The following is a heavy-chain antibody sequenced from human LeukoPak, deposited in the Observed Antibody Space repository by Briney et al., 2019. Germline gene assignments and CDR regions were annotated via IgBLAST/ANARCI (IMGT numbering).Heavy chain of an antibody. J-gene: IGHJ4*02. Sequence: GRSLRLSCAASGFTLGSYGMHWVRQAPGKGLEWVASISYDGSNEYYGDSVKGRFSVSRDNSKNTLYLHMNSLRAEDTAVYYCAREPEQWLVVYFDYWGQGTLVTVSS. D-gene: IGHD6-19*01. V-gene: IGHV3-30*03. CDR2: ISYDGSNE. CDR1: GFTLGSYG. CDR3: AREPEQWLVVYFDY.